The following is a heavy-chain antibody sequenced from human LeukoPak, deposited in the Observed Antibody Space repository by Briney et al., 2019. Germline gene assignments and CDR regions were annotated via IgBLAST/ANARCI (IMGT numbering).Heavy chain of an antibody. Sequence: RSSETLSLTCTVSGGSISRYYWSWIRQPPGKGLEWIGYIYYSGSTNYNPSLKSRVTISVDTSQNHFSLKLSSVTAADTAVYYCARHIGYGVDYWGQGTLVTVSS. J-gene: IGHJ4*02. CDR2: IYYSGST. D-gene: IGHD6-13*01. CDR1: GGSISRYY. CDR3: ARHIGYGVDY. V-gene: IGHV4-59*08.